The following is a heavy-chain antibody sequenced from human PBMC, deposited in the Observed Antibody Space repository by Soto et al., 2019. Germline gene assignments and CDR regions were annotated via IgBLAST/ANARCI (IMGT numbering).Heavy chain of an antibody. Sequence: ASVKVSCKASGYTFTSYGISWVLQAPGQGLEWMGWISAYNGNTNYAQKLQGRVTMTTDTSTSTAYMELRSLRSDDTAVYYCARDGPSLGIAVAGTYYFDYWGQGTLVTVYS. CDR2: ISAYNGNT. V-gene: IGHV1-18*01. D-gene: IGHD6-19*01. CDR3: ARDGPSLGIAVAGTYYFDY. J-gene: IGHJ4*02. CDR1: GYTFTSYG.